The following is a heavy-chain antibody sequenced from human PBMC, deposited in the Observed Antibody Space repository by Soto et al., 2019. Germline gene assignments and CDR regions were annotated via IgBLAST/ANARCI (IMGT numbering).Heavy chain of an antibody. CDR1: GGSISSSSYY. D-gene: IGHD6-19*01. J-gene: IGHJ4*02. CDR3: ARHQGKWLVLFDY. V-gene: IGHV4-39*01. Sequence: QLXLQESGXGLVKPXETXSXXCTVXGGSISSSSYYWGWIRQPPGKGLEWIGSIYYSGSTYYNPSLKSRVTISVDTSKNQFSLKLSSVTAADTAVYYCARHQGKWLVLFDYWGQGTLVTVSS. CDR2: IYYSGST.